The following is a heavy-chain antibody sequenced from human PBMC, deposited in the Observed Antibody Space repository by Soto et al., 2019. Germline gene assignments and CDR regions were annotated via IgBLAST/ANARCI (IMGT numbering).Heavy chain of an antibody. CDR1: GGTFSSYA. D-gene: IGHD3-3*01. J-gene: IGHJ4*02. Sequence: SVKVSCKASGGTFSSYAISWVRQAPGQGLEWMGGIIPIFGTANYAQKFQGRVTITADESTSTAYMELSSLRSEDTAVYYCTLGRSSAPAGGRGNGVGFLYYDFWSGYYDYWGQGTLVTVSS. CDR2: IIPIFGTA. CDR3: TLGRSSAPAGGRGNGVGFLYYDFWSGYYDY. V-gene: IGHV1-69*13.